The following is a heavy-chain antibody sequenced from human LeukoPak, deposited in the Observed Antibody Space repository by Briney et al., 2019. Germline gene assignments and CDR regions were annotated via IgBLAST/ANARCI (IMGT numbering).Heavy chain of an antibody. Sequence: GGSLRLSCAASGFTFSSYAMHWVRQAPGKGLEWVAVISYDASDKHYADPVKGRFTISRDNSKNTLYLQMNSLRPDDTAIYYCAREPFGGRLGISNFDYWGQGILVTVSS. D-gene: IGHD3-16*01. V-gene: IGHV3-30*04. CDR3: AREPFGGRLGISNFDY. J-gene: IGHJ4*02. CDR1: GFTFSSYA. CDR2: ISYDASDK.